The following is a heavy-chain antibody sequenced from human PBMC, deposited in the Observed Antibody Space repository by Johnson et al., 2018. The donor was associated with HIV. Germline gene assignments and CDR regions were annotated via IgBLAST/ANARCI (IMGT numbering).Heavy chain of an antibody. Sequence: VQLVESGGGVVQPGRSLRLSCAASGFTFSSYAMHWVRQAPGKGLEWVAVISYDGSNKYYAASVKGRFTISRDNSKNTLYLQMNSLRAEDTAVYYCASREVGAKSEHAFDIWGQGTMVTVSS. CDR2: ISYDGSNK. V-gene: IGHV3-30*04. CDR3: ASREVGAKSEHAFDI. D-gene: IGHD1-26*01. J-gene: IGHJ3*02. CDR1: GFTFSSYA.